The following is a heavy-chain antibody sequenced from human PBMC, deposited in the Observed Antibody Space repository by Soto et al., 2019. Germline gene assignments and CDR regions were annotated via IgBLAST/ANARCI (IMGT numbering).Heavy chain of an antibody. J-gene: IGHJ6*03. CDR1: GGSISSYY. CDR3: ARGGKRLRYFDWLSSYYYMDV. CDR2: IYYSGST. D-gene: IGHD3-9*01. Sequence: SETLSLTCTVSGGSISSYYWSWIRQPPGKGLEWIGYIYYSGSTNYNPSLKSRVTISVDTSKNQFSLKLSSVTAADTAVYYCARGGKRLRYFDWLSSYYYMDVWGKGTTVTVSS. V-gene: IGHV4-59*01.